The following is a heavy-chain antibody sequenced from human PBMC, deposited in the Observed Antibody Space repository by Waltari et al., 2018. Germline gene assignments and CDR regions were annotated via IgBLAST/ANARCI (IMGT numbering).Heavy chain of an antibody. CDR1: GFPFATYT. D-gene: IGHD3-3*01. CDR2: IIPVAGIT. V-gene: IGHV1-69*02. J-gene: IGHJ4*02. CDR3: ARSAWSGNLDF. Sequence: VQLVQSGAEVKKPGAAVKVSCKASGFPFATYTINWLRQAPGQGFEWMGTIIPVAGITNYVEKFRDRVTVTAETSTNTAYMELSSLTFEDTAIYYCARSAWSGNLDFWGQGVLVTVSS.